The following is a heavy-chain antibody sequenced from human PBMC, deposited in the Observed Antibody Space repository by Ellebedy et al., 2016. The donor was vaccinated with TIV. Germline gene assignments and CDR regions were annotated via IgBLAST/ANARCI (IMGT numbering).Heavy chain of an antibody. CDR2: ISASGATI. D-gene: IGHD3-10*01. CDR1: GLTLSTSS. CDR3: AREGWGETVRGY. J-gene: IGHJ4*02. Sequence: PGGSLRLSCAASGLTLSTSSMNWVRQSPGKGLEWLSYISASGATIYYADAVKGRFTNSRDNARDLLYLQMSSLRAEDTAIYYCAREGWGETVRGYWGQGTQVTVSS. V-gene: IGHV3-48*04.